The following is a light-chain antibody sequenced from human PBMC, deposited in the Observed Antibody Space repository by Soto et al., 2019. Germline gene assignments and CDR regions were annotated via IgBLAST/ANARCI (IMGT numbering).Light chain of an antibody. Sequence: AIRMTQSPSSLSASTGDRVTITCRASQGISSYLTWYQQKPGKAPKVLIHTASTLQGRVPSRFSGSGSGTDFTLTISRLQSEDFATYYCQQYYTYPWTFGQGTKV. CDR3: QQYYTYPWT. CDR1: QGISSY. CDR2: TAS. J-gene: IGKJ1*01. V-gene: IGKV1-8*01.